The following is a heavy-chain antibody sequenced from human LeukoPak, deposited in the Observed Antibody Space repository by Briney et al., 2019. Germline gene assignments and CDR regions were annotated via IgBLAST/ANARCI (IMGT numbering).Heavy chain of an antibody. J-gene: IGHJ4*02. CDR3: ARLNFGDDY. D-gene: IGHD4-17*01. CDR2: IYGSTSA. CDR1: GFTFSSYA. V-gene: IGHV3-66*04. Sequence: GGSLRLPCAASGFTFSSYAMHWVRQAPGKGLEWVSLIYGSTSADYADSVKGRFTISRDNSMNTVYLQMNSLRAEDTAIYYCARLNFGDDYWGQGTLVAVSS.